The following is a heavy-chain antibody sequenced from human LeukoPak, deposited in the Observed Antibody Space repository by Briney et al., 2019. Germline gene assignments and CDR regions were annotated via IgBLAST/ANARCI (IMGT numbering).Heavy chain of an antibody. J-gene: IGHJ5*02. CDR1: GYTFTSYG. CDR3: ARDCSGGSCSYNWFDP. Sequence: GDSVKVSCKASGYTFTSYGISWVRQAPGQGLEWMGWISAYNGNTDYAQKLQGRVTMTTDTSTSTAYMELRSLRSDDTAVYYCARDCSGGSCSYNWFDPWGQGTLVTVSS. D-gene: IGHD2-15*01. CDR2: ISAYNGNT. V-gene: IGHV1-18*01.